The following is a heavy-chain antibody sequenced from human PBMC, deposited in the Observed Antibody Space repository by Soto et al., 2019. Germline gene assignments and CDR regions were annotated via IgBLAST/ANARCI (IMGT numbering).Heavy chain of an antibody. J-gene: IGHJ3*02. V-gene: IGHV3-30-3*01. CDR3: ARGYRYGPNFESDALDI. D-gene: IGHD5-18*01. CDR1: GFSFSIYA. Sequence: QVQLVESGGGVVQPGRSLRLSCAASGFSFSIYAMHWVRQAPGKGLEWVAVISYHGSTEYYGDSVQGRFTISRDKSKNALYLQMYSLRPEDTAIYYCARGYRYGPNFESDALDIWGQVAMVTSSS. CDR2: ISYHGSTE.